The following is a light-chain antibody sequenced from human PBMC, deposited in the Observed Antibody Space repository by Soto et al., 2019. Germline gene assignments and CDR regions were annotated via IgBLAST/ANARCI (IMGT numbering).Light chain of an antibody. V-gene: IGKV3D-11*01. Sequence: EIWMTHSPATLSVSPGDRVTLSCRASQAVNTRLAWYQQKPGQAPRLLIYLTSNRAAGIPARFSGSGSETDFTLPISAVEPEDFAVYYCHQRQSCPRTFGQGTKVDIK. J-gene: IGKJ1*01. CDR1: QAVNTR. CDR3: HQRQSCPRT. CDR2: LTS.